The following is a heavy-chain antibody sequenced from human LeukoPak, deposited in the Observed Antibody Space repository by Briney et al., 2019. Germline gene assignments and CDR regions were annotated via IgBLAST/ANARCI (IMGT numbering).Heavy chain of an antibody. D-gene: IGHD6-13*01. V-gene: IGHV4-34*01. J-gene: IGHJ4*02. CDR3: ARGRTVGPEMRRRAAAASAY. CDR1: GGSFSGYY. Sequence: SETLSLTCAVYGGSFSGYYWSWIRQPPGKGLEWIGEINHSGSTNYNPSLKSRVTISVDTSKNQFSLKLSSVTAADTAVYYCARGRTVGPEMRRRAAAASAYWGQGTLVAVSS. CDR2: INHSGST.